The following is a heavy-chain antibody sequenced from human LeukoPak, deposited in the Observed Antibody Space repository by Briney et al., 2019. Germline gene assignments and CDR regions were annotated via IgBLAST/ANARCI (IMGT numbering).Heavy chain of an antibody. CDR1: GFTFNSYW. D-gene: IGHD5-24*01. CDR2: INLDGSEK. CDR3: ARVLGMAADY. V-gene: IGHV3-7*03. Sequence: GGSLRLSCAASGFTFNSYWMNWVRQAPGKGLEWVANINLDGSEKYYVDSVKGRFTISRDNAKNSLYLQMNSLRAEDTAVYYCARVLGMAADYWGQGTLVTVSS. J-gene: IGHJ4*02.